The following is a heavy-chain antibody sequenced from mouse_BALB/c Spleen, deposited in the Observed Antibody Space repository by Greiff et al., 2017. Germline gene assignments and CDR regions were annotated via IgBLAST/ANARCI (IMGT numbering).Heavy chain of an antibody. D-gene: IGHD2-1*01. J-gene: IGHJ4*01. CDR3: ARDDIYYGIYYAMDY. V-gene: IGHV5-6-3*01. CDR2: INSNGGST. CDR1: GFTFSSYG. Sequence: VQLIESGRGLVPPSRSLYLTCAASGFTFSSYGVSWVRQPPDKRLELVATINSNGGSTYYPDSVKGRFIISRDNAKNTLYLQMSSLKSEDTAMYYCARDDIYYGIYYAMDYWGQGTSVTVSS.